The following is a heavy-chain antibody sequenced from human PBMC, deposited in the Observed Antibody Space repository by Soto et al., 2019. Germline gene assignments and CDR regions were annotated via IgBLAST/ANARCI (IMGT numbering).Heavy chain of an antibody. V-gene: IGHV4-30-2*01. CDR2: IYHSGST. CDR3: GREGASGFGMEI. D-gene: IGHD1-26*01. J-gene: IGHJ6*02. Sequence: SETLSRTCAVSGGSISSGGYSWSWIRQPPGKGLEWIGYIYHSGSTYYNPSLKSRVTMSVDTSKNQFSLNLSSVTAADTAVYYCGREGASGFGMEIWRQGTAVT. CDR1: GGSISSGGYS.